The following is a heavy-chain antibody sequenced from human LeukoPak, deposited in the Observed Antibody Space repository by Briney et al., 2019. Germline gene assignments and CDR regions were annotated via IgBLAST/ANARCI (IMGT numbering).Heavy chain of an antibody. Sequence: SETLSLTCSVSGESFSGYYWSWIRQPPGKGLEWIGDINHSGDTNYNPSLKSRVTISVDTSRNQFSLKLSSVTAADTAVYYCARSPCSGDCYPTYYYYYMDVWGKGTTVTVSS. CDR1: GESFSGYY. V-gene: IGHV4-34*01. D-gene: IGHD2-21*02. CDR2: INHSGDT. J-gene: IGHJ6*03. CDR3: ARSPCSGDCYPTYYYYYMDV.